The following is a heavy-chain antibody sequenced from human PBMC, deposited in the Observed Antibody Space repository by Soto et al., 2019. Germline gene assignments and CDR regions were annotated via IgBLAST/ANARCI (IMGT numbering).Heavy chain of an antibody. Sequence: PSETLSITCAVSGGSISSGDYYWSWIRQPPGKGLEWIGYIYYSGSTYYNPSLKSRVTISVDTSKNQFSLKLSSVTAADTAVYYCARDGKDYYDSSGYYDWFDPWGQGTLVTVSS. CDR3: ARDGKDYYDSSGYYDWFDP. V-gene: IGHV4-30-4*01. CDR1: GGSISSGDYY. J-gene: IGHJ5*02. D-gene: IGHD3-22*01. CDR2: IYYSGST.